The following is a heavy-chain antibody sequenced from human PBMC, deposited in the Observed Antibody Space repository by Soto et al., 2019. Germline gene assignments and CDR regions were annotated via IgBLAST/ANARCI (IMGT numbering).Heavy chain of an antibody. Sequence: GGSLRLSCAASGFTFSNAWMSWVRQAPGKGLEWVGRIKSKTDGGTTDYAAPVKGRFTISRDDSKNTLYLQMNSLKTEDTAVYYCTTDRRGSSGWYYYYGMDVWGQGTTVTVSS. V-gene: IGHV3-15*01. D-gene: IGHD6-19*01. CDR2: IKSKTDGGTT. CDR1: GFTFSNAW. J-gene: IGHJ6*02. CDR3: TTDRRGSSGWYYYYGMDV.